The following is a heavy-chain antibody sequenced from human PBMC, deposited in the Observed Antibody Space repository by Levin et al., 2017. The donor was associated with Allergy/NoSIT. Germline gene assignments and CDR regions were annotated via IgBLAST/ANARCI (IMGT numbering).Heavy chain of an antibody. CDR2: ISYDGSNK. D-gene: IGHD2-15*01. V-gene: IGHV3-30*18. Sequence: GGSLRLSCAASGFTFSSYGMHWVRQAPGKGLEWVAVISYDGSNKYYADSVKGRFTISRDNSKNTLYLQMKSLRAEDTAVYYCAKDIGCCSGGSCYSVDYWGQGTLVNVSA. CDR3: AKDIGCCSGGSCYSVDY. CDR1: GFTFSSYG. J-gene: IGHJ4*02.